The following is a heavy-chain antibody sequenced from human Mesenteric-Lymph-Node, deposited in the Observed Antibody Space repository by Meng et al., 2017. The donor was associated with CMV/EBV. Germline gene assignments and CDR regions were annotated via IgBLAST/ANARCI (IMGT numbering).Heavy chain of an antibody. D-gene: IGHD2-21*01. J-gene: IGHJ4*02. CDR1: GFTFSSYA. Sequence: GGSLRLSCAASGFTFSSYAMHWVRQAPGKGLEWVATISYDGSKEYYADSMKGRFTISRDKSKNILYLQMNSLRAEDTAVYYCARGPLVVMVPFDYWGQGTVVTVSS. CDR3: ARGPLVVMVPFDY. V-gene: IGHV3-30-3*01. CDR2: ISYDGSKE.